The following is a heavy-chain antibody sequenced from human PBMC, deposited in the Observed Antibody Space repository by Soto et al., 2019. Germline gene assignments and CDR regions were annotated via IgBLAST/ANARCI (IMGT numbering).Heavy chain of an antibody. CDR2: IWYDGSNK. D-gene: IGHD3-10*01. Sequence: QVHLVESGGGVVQPGRSLRLSCAASGFTFSSHGMHWVRQAPGKGLEWVAVIWYDGSNKYYADSVKGRFTMSRDNSKNTLYLQMNSLRAEDTAVYYCARYQPGGLLLTDWGQGTLVIVSS. CDR3: ARYQPGGLLLTD. J-gene: IGHJ4*02. CDR1: GFTFSSHG. V-gene: IGHV3-33*01.